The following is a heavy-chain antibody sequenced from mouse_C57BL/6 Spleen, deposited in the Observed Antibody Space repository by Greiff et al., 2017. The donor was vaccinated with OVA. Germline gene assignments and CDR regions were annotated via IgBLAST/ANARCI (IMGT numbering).Heavy chain of an antibody. CDR1: GYTFTDYY. J-gene: IGHJ2*01. CDR3: ARLDTTAPYYFDY. D-gene: IGHD1-2*01. V-gene: IGHV1-19*01. CDR2: INPYNGGT. Sequence: DVQLQESGPVLVKPGASVKMSCKASGYTFTDYYMNWVKQSHGKSLEWIGVINPYNGGTSYNQKFKGKATLTVDKSSSTAYMELNSLTSEDSAVYYCARLDTTAPYYFDYWGQGTTLTVSS.